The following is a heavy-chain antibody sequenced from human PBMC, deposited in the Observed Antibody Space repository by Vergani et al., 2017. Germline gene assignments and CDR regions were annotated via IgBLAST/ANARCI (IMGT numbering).Heavy chain of an antibody. CDR1: GYSFTTYD. V-gene: IGHV1-8*03. CDR3: TRGLPRTLTTETYYFDD. CDR2: INPNSGNT. Sequence: QVQLVQSGAEVKKPGASVKLSCKASGYSFTTYDINWVRQALGHGLEWVGWINPNSGNTGYARGFEGRVTITRDTAISTAYMELSGLYSDDTAVYYCTRGLPRTLTTETYYFDDWGQGTLVSVSP. J-gene: IGHJ4*02. D-gene: IGHD1-14*01.